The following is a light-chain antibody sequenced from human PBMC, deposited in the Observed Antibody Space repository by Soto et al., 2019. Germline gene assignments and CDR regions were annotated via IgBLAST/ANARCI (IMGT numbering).Light chain of an antibody. CDR1: RSNVGTNT. V-gene: IGLV1-44*01. Sequence: QSVLTQPPSASGTPGQRVTIACSGSRSNVGTNTVNWYQPLPGTAPKLLIYANNRSPSGVPDRFSGSKSGTSASLAISGLQSEDEADYYCAVWDESLKGYVFGTGTKLTVL. CDR2: ANN. J-gene: IGLJ1*01. CDR3: AVWDESLKGYV.